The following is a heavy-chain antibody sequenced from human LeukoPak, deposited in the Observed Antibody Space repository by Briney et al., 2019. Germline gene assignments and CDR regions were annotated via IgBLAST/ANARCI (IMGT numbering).Heavy chain of an antibody. CDR3: ARAYSSGWNDAFDI. Sequence: GGSLRLSCAASGFTFSSYWMSWVSQAPGKGLEWVANIKQDGSEKYYVDSVKGRFTISRDNAKNSLYLQMNSLRAEDTAVYYCARAYSSGWNDAFDIWGQGTMVTVSS. D-gene: IGHD6-19*01. CDR1: GFTFSSYW. J-gene: IGHJ3*02. V-gene: IGHV3-7*01. CDR2: IKQDGSEK.